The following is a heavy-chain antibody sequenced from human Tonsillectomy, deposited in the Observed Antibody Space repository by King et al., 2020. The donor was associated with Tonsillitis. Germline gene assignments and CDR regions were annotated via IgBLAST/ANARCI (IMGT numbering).Heavy chain of an antibody. CDR2: ISVVGNT. D-gene: IGHD3-16*01. CDR3: AKGDYTFGGVEF. J-gene: IGHJ4*02. Sequence: VQLVESGGGLVQPGGSLRLSWAASGFTFSVFCNSLVRPAPGQGLALVAAISVVGNTYFPDSVKGRFTISRDNSKNTLYLQMNSLTAEDTAVYYCAKGDYTFGGVEFWGQGTLVTVSS. V-gene: IGHV3-23*04. CDR1: GFTFSVFC.